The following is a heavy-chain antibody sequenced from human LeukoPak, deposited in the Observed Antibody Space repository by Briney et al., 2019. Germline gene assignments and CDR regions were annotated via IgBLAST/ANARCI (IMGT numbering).Heavy chain of an antibody. D-gene: IGHD5-24*01. CDR3: ARAGEVRDGYKGTFDS. Sequence: PSETLSLTCTVSGGSISSYYWSWIRQPPGKGLEWIGYIYNTGSTGYNPSLRSRVTISEDTSKNQFSLQLNSVTAADTAVYYCARAGEVRDGYKGTFDSWGQGTLVTVSS. CDR2: IYNTGST. J-gene: IGHJ4*02. CDR1: GGSISSYY. V-gene: IGHV4-59*01.